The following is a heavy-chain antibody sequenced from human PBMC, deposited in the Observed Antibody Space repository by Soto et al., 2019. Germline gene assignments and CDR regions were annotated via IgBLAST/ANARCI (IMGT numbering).Heavy chain of an antibody. J-gene: IGHJ6*02. CDR2: INHSGST. V-gene: IGHV4-34*01. CDR3: ARVARGLELRGRLYYYYGMDV. Sequence: QVQLQQWGAGLLKPSETLSLTCAVYGGSFSGYYWSWIRQPPGKGLEWIGEINHSGSTNYNPPLKSRVTISVDTSKNQFSLKLSSVTAADTAVYYCARVARGLELRGRLYYYYGMDVWGQGTTVTVSS. D-gene: IGHD1-7*01. CDR1: GGSFSGYY.